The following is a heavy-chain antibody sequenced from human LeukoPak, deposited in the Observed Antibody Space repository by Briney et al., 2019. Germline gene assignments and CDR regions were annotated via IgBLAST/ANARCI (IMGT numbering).Heavy chain of an antibody. CDR3: ARDRGTTFDAFDI. D-gene: IGHD1-14*01. CDR2: IIPIFGTA. V-gene: IGHV1-69*05. CDR1: GGTFSSYA. Sequence: ASVKVSCKASGGTFSSYAISWVRQAPGQGLEWMGGIIPIFGTANYAQKFQGRVTITTDESTSTAYMELRSLRSEDTAVYYCARDRGTTFDAFDIWGQGTMVTVSS. J-gene: IGHJ3*02.